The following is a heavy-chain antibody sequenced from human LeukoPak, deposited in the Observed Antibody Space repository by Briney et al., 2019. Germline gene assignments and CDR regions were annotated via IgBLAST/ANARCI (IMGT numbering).Heavy chain of an antibody. V-gene: IGHV4-39*01. CDR1: GGSISSSSYY. Sequence: SETLSLTCTISGGSISSSSYYWGWIRQPPGKGLEWIGSIYYSGSTYYNPSLKSRVTISVDTSKNQFSLKLSSVTAADTAVYYCARHQGDSSGYYQDAFDILGRGTMVTVSS. D-gene: IGHD3-22*01. J-gene: IGHJ3*02. CDR2: IYYSGST. CDR3: ARHQGDSSGYYQDAFDI.